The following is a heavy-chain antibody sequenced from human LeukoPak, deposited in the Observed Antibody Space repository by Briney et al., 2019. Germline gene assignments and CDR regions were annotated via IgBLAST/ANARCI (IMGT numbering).Heavy chain of an antibody. CDR1: GYTFTGYY. V-gene: IGHV1-18*04. CDR2: ISAYNGNT. CDR3: ARDLRPQAFDI. D-gene: IGHD6-6*01. Sequence: GASVKVSCKASGYTFTGYYMHWVRQAPGQGLEWMGWISAYNGNTNYAQKLQGRVTMTTDTSTSTAYMELRSLRSDDTAVYYCARDLRPQAFDIWGQGTMVTVSS. J-gene: IGHJ3*02.